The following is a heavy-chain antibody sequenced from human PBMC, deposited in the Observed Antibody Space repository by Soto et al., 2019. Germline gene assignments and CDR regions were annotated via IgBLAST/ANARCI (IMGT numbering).Heavy chain of an antibody. CDR1: GFTFSDYY. Sequence: GGSLRLSCAASGFTFSDYYMSWIRQAPGKGLEWVSYISSSGSTIYYADSVKGRFTISRDNAKNSLYLQMNSLRAEDTAVYYCARGRDFWSGYEYYFDYWGQGTLVTVSS. CDR2: ISSSGSTI. CDR3: ARGRDFWSGYEYYFDY. V-gene: IGHV3-11*01. D-gene: IGHD3-3*01. J-gene: IGHJ4*02.